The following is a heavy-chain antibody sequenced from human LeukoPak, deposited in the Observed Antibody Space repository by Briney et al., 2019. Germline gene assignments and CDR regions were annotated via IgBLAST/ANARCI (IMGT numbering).Heavy chain of an antibody. CDR2: IIPIFGTA. Sequence: SVKVSCKASGGTFSSYAISWVRQAPGQGLEWMRGIIPIFGTANYAQKFQGRVTITADESTSTAYMELSSLRSEDTAVYYCALTTDGGYYFDYWGQGTLVTVSS. CDR3: ALTTDGGYYFDY. J-gene: IGHJ4*02. V-gene: IGHV1-69*13. D-gene: IGHD4-17*01. CDR1: GGTFSSYA.